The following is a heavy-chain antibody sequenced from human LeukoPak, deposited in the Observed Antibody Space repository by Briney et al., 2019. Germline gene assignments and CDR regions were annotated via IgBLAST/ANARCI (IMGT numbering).Heavy chain of an antibody. CDR2: ISAYNGNT. CDR1: GYTFTSYG. D-gene: IGHD3-10*01. CDR3: ARDLSLSGSYYDAFDI. V-gene: IGHV1-18*01. Sequence: GASVKVSCKASGYTFTSYGISWVRQAPGQGLDWMGWISAYNGNTNYTQKLQGRVTMTTDTSTSTACMELRSLRSDDTAVYYCARDLSLSGSYYDAFDIWGQGTMVTVSS. J-gene: IGHJ3*02.